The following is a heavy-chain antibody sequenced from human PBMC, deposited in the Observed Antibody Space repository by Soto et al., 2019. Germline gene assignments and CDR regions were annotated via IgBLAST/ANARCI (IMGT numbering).Heavy chain of an antibody. J-gene: IGHJ4*02. CDR3: ARSGSLAWIQLWYFDY. D-gene: IGHD5-18*01. CDR2: IIPIFGTA. V-gene: IGHV1-69*01. CDR1: GGTFSSYA. Sequence: QVQLVQSGAEVKKPGSSVKVFCKASGGTFSSYAISWVRQAPGQGLEWMGGIIPIFGTANYAQKFQGRVTITADESTSTAYMELSSLRSEDTAVYSCARSGSLAWIQLWYFDYWGQGTLVTVSS.